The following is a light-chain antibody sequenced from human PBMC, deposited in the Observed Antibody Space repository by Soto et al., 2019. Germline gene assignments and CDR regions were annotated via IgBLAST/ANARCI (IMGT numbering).Light chain of an antibody. CDR3: CSYTSTRTDV. Sequence: QSALTQPASVSGSPGQSITISCTGTSSDIGSYNYVSWYQQHPGKAPKLMTYDVSNRPSGASDRFSGSKSGNTASLTISGLQAEDEADYYCCSYTSTRTDVFGSGTQLTVL. J-gene: IGLJ7*01. CDR1: SSDIGSYNY. CDR2: DVS. V-gene: IGLV2-14*01.